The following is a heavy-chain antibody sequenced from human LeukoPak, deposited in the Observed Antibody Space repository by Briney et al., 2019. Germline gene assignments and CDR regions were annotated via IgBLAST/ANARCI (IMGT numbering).Heavy chain of an antibody. Sequence: GGSLRLSCAASGFTFSRYWMSWVRQAPGKGLEWVADIKEDGSEKYYVDSVKGRFTISRDNAKNSLFLQTISLRAEDTAVYYCALSPDYYGSGSFDYWGQGTLVTVSS. CDR1: GFTFSRYW. CDR3: ALSPDYYGSGSFDY. CDR2: IKEDGSEK. D-gene: IGHD3-10*01. J-gene: IGHJ4*02. V-gene: IGHV3-7*01.